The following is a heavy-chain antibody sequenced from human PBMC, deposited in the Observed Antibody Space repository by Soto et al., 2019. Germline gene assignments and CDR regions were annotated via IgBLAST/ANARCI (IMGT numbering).Heavy chain of an antibody. D-gene: IGHD3-22*01. V-gene: IGHV3-74*01. Sequence: GGSLRLSCVASGFTLSSYWMHWVRQGPGKGLVWVSRINMDGTSTSYADTVKGRFTISRDNAKNTLYLQMNRLRDEDTAVYYCVRDEYDTSGNYYGWGFWGQGTQVTVSS. CDR2: INMDGTST. CDR3: VRDEYDTSGNYYGWGF. J-gene: IGHJ4*02. CDR1: GFTLSSYW.